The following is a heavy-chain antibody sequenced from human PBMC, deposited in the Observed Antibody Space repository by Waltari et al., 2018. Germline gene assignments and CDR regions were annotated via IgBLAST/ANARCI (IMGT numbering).Heavy chain of an antibody. V-gene: IGHV3-64*01. CDR1: GFPFSSYA. CDR3: AVGSGSYSYFDY. D-gene: IGHD3-10*01. Sequence: EVQLVESGGGLVQPGGSLRLSCAASGFPFSSYAMHWVRQAPGKGLEYVSAISSNGGSTYYANSVKGRFTISRDNSKNTLYLQMGSLRAEDMAVYYCAVGSGSYSYFDYWGQGTLVTVSS. CDR2: ISSNGGST. J-gene: IGHJ4*02.